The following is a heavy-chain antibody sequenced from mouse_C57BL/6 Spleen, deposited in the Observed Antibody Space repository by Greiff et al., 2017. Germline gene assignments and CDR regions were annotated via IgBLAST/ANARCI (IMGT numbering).Heavy chain of an antibody. V-gene: IGHV5-4*01. CDR1: GFTFSSYA. CDR2: ISDGGSYT. D-gene: IGHD6-1*01. Sequence: EVKLVESGGGLVKPGGSLKLSCAASGFTFSSYAMSWVRQTPEKRLEWVATISDGGSYTYYPDKVKGRFTISRDNAKNNLYLQMSHLKSEDTAMYYCARDMAGRMGYWGQGTSVTVSA. J-gene: IGHJ4*01. CDR3: ARDMAGRMGY.